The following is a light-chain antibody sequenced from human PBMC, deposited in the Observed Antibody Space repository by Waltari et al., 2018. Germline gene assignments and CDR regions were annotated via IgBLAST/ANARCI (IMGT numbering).Light chain of an antibody. CDR3: FYYNNWLLT. J-gene: IGKJ1*01. V-gene: IGKV3-15*01. CDR1: QSVSSN. CDR2: GAS. Sequence: EIVMTQSPATLSVSPGERATLSCRASQSVSSNLAWYQQKPGQAPWLLIYGASTRATGIPAMFSGSVSVTYFTLTFSSLHSEDFAVYYCFYYNNWLLTFGQWIKLEI.